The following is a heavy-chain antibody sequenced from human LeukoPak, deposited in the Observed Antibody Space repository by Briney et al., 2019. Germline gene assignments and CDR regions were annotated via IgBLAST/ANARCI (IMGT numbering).Heavy chain of an antibody. CDR3: ARPRTLAVAGHDDAFDI. D-gene: IGHD6-19*01. CDR2: INPNSGGT. Sequence: ASVKVSCKASGYTFTGYYMHWVRQGPGQGLGWMGWINPNSGGTNYAQKFQGWVTMTRDTSISTAYMELSRLRSEDTAVYYCARPRTLAVAGHDDAFDIWGQGTMVTVSS. CDR1: GYTFTGYY. V-gene: IGHV1-2*04. J-gene: IGHJ3*02.